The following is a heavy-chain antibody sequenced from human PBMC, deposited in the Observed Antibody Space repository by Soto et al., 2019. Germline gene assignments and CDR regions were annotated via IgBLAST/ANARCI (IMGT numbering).Heavy chain of an antibody. CDR1: GYTFTGYY. D-gene: IGHD6-19*01. Sequence: GASVKVSCKASGYTFTGYYMHWVRQAPGQGLEWMGWINPNSGGTNYAQKFQVRVTMTRDTSISTAYMELSRLRSDDTAVYYCARDRFIAVAGPDYWGQGTLVTVAS. V-gene: IGHV1-2*02. CDR2: INPNSGGT. CDR3: ARDRFIAVAGPDY. J-gene: IGHJ4*02.